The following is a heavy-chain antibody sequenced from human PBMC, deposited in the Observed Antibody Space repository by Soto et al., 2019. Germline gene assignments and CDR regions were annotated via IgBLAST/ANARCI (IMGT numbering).Heavy chain of an antibody. Sequence: QVQLVESGGGVVQPGRSLRLSCAASGFTFSSYGMHWVRQAPGKGLEWVAVIWYDGSNKYYADSVKGRFTISRYNXXNTLYLQMNSLRAEDTAVYYCARGGWRYSSASFDSWGQGTLVTVSS. V-gene: IGHV3-33*01. CDR3: ARGGWRYSSASFDS. CDR2: IWYDGSNK. J-gene: IGHJ4*02. CDR1: GFTFSSYG. D-gene: IGHD6-6*01.